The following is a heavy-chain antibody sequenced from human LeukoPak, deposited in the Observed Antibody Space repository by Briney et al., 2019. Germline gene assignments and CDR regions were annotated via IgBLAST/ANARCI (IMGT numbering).Heavy chain of an antibody. CDR3: ASGGNTYYYDSSGS. V-gene: IGHV4-59*12. D-gene: IGHD3-22*01. CDR1: GGSISSYY. CDR2: IYYSGST. Sequence: PSETLSLTCTVSGGSISSYYWSWIRQPPGKGLEWIGYIYYSGSTNYNPSLKSRVTISVDKSKNQFSLKLSSVTAADTAVYYCASGGNTYYYDSSGSWGQGTLVTVSS. J-gene: IGHJ4*02.